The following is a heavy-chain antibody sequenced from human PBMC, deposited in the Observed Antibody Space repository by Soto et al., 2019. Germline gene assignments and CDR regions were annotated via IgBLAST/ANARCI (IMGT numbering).Heavy chain of an antibody. Sequence: GVSLRLSCAASGFTFSSYGMHWVRQAPGKGLEWVAVISYDGSNKYYTDSVKGRFTISRDNSKNTLYLQMNSLRAEDTAVYYCAKAVGATINGAFDIWGQGTMVTVSS. V-gene: IGHV3-30*18. CDR1: GFTFSSYG. CDR3: AKAVGATINGAFDI. J-gene: IGHJ3*02. CDR2: ISYDGSNK. D-gene: IGHD1-26*01.